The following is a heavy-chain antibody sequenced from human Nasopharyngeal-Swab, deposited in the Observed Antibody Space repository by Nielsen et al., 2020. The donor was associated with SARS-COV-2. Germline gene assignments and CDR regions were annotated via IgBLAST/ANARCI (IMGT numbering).Heavy chain of an antibody. CDR2: IKSRAAGGTT. J-gene: IGHJ6*04. V-gene: IGHV3-15*01. CDR1: GFTFSKAW. Sequence: GESLKISCATSGFTFSKAWMSWVRQAPGKGLEWVGRIKSRAAGGTTDYAAPVIGRFTVSRDDSESTLYLQMSSLKTEDTAVYYCTTYSSGWLWGKGTTVTVSS. D-gene: IGHD6-19*01. CDR3: TTYSSGWL.